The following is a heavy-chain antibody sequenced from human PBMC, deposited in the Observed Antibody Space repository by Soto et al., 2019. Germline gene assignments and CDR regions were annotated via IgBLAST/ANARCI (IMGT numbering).Heavy chain of an antibody. J-gene: IGHJ6*02. D-gene: IGHD6-6*01. CDR2: INPNSGGT. V-gene: IGHV1-2*04. Sequence: QVQLVQSGAEVKKPGASVKVSCKASGYTFTGYYMHWVRQAPGQGLEWMGWINPNSGGTNYAQKFQGWVTMTRDTSISTAYMELSRLRSDDTAVYYCARDQEGLYSSSSGYYYYGMDVWGQGTTVTVSS. CDR3: ARDQEGLYSSSSGYYYYGMDV. CDR1: GYTFTGYY.